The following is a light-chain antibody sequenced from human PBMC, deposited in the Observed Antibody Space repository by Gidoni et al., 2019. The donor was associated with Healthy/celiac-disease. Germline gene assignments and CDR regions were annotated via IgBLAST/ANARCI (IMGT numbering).Light chain of an antibody. CDR2: DAS. J-gene: IGKJ1*01. V-gene: IGKV1-5*01. CDR1: QSISSW. Sequence: DIQLTQSPSTLSAAVGDRVTITCRASQSISSWLVWYQQKPGKAPKLLIYDASSLESGVPSRFSGSGSGTDFTLTISSLQPDDFATYYCQQCNSYSWTFGQGTKVEIK. CDR3: QQCNSYSWT.